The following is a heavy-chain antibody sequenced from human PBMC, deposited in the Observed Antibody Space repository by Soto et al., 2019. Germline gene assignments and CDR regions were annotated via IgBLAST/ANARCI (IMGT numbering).Heavy chain of an antibody. J-gene: IGHJ5*02. Sequence: QVQLQESGPGLVKPSGTLSLTCAVSGGSIRSSNWWNWVRQPPGKGLEWIGEISHSGSTNSNPSLKSRVTNSVDKSKNQFSLTLVSVTAADTAIYYCAKWSKRISSLNYDRFEPWGQGTLVTVSS. CDR3: AKWSKRISSLNYDRFEP. CDR1: GGSIRSSNW. V-gene: IGHV4-4*02. CDR2: ISHSGST. D-gene: IGHD3-3*01.